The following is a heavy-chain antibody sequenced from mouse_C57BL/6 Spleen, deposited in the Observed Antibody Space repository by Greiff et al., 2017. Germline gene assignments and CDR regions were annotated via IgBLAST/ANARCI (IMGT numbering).Heavy chain of an antibody. CDR1: GFTFSDAG. CDR2: IRNKTNNHAT. J-gene: IGHJ3*01. V-gene: IGHV6-6*01. D-gene: IGHD2-3*01. CDR3: TRRWGAY. Sequence: EVQVEESGGGLVQPRGSMKLSCAASGFTFSDAGMDWVRQAPGKGLEWVAEIRNKTNNHATYYAESVKGRFTISRDDSKSSIYLQMNRERAEDNGIYYCTRRWGAYWGQGTMVTVSA.